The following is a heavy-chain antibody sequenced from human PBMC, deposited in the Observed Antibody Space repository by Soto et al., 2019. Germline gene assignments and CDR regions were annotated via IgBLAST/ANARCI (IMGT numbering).Heavy chain of an antibody. Sequence: PGESLTISCKISGYSFRSYWIAWVRLMPEKGLEWMGSIYPDDSDTKYSPSFQGQVTISADKSISAAYLQWRSLKASATAIYYCARNSLAGYNNYYKSMNVWGQGTTVAVSS. V-gene: IGHV5-51*01. D-gene: IGHD3-9*01. J-gene: IGHJ6*02. CDR1: GYSFRSYW. CDR2: IYPDDSDT. CDR3: ARNSLAGYNNYYKSMNV.